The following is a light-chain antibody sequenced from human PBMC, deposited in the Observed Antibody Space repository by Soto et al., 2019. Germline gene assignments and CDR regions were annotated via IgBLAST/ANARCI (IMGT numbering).Light chain of an antibody. V-gene: IGKV3-20*01. CDR1: QSVSSSY. CDR2: GAS. J-gene: IGKJ4*01. CDR3: QQYDSLTPFP. Sequence: EIVLTLFPSTLFLSPGERATLSCGAIQSVSSSYLAWYQQRRGQAPRLLIYGASSRATGIPARFSGSGSGTEFTLTISILQSENFAIYYCQQYDSLTPFPFGGRTIV.